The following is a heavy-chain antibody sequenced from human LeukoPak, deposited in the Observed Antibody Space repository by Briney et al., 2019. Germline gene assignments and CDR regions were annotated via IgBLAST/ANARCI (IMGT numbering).Heavy chain of an antibody. D-gene: IGHD3-10*01. V-gene: IGHV3-30*02. CDR3: AKDYGSGSYYTLDY. J-gene: IGHJ4*02. Sequence: GGSLRLSCAASGFTFSSYGMHWVRQAPGKGLEWVAFIRYDGSNKYYADSVKGRFTISRDNSKNTLYLQMNSLRAEDTAVYYCAKDYGSGSYYTLDYWGQGTLVTVSS. CDR1: GFTFSSYG. CDR2: IRYDGSNK.